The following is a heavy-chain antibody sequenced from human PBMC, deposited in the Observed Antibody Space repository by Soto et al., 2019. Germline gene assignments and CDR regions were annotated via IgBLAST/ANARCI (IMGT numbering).Heavy chain of an antibody. CDR2: INHSGST. Sequence: PSETLSLTCAVYGGSFSGYYWSWIRQPPGKGLEWIGEINHSGSTNYNPSLKSRVTISVDTSKNQFSLKLSSVTAADTAVYYCARDLQQLGTTQEHPQLYSFDYRGPGTLGTVSS. CDR1: GGSFSGYY. V-gene: IGHV4-34*01. D-gene: IGHD6-13*01. J-gene: IGHJ4*02. CDR3: ARDLQQLGTTQEHPQLYSFDY.